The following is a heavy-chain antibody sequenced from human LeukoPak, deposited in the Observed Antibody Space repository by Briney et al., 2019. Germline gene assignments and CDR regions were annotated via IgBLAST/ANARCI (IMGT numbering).Heavy chain of an antibody. CDR1: GYTFTSYG. CDR2: ISAYNGNT. D-gene: IGHD3-10*01. CDR3: ARGSLTMVRGVFVY. J-gene: IGHJ4*02. Sequence: ASVKVSCKASGYTFTSYGISWVRQAPGRGLEWMGWISAYNGNTNYAQKLQGRVTMTTDTSTSTAYMELRSLRSDDTAVYYCARGSLTMVRGVFVYWGQGTLVTVSS. V-gene: IGHV1-18*04.